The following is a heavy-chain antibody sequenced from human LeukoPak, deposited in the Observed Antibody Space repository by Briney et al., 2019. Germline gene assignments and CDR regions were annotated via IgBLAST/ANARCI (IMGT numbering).Heavy chain of an antibody. J-gene: IGHJ4*02. Sequence: SETLSLTCSVSGGSISSYYWSWIRQPPGKGLEWIGYIYYSGRTSYNPSLKSRVTISVDTSKNQFSLRLNSLTAADTAVYYCARHITQGYSYGRPTYYFDYWGQGTLVTVSS. CDR2: IYYSGRT. D-gene: IGHD5-18*01. CDR3: ARHITQGYSYGRPTYYFDY. V-gene: IGHV4-59*08. CDR1: GGSISSYY.